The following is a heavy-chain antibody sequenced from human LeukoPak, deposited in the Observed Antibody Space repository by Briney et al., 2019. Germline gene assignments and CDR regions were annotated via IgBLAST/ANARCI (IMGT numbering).Heavy chain of an antibody. Sequence: PGGSLRLSCAASGFTFSNAWMSWVRQAPGKGLEWVGRIKSKTDGGTTDYAAPVKGRFTISRDDSKSIAYLQMNSLKTEDTAVYYCTRASRGNSGYDSAYWGQGTLVTVSS. V-gene: IGHV3-15*01. J-gene: IGHJ4*02. CDR3: TRASRGNSGYDSAY. CDR2: IKSKTDGGTT. CDR1: GFTFSNAW. D-gene: IGHD5-12*01.